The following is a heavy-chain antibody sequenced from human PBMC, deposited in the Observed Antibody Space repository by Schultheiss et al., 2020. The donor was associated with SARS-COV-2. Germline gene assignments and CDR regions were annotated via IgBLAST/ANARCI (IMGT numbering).Heavy chain of an antibody. V-gene: IGHV4-34*01. CDR3: ARDGYGDYDYYYYGMDV. J-gene: IGHJ6*02. CDR2: INHSGST. D-gene: IGHD4-17*01. Sequence: SQTLSLTCAVYGGSFSGYYWSWIRQPPGKGLEWIGEINHSGSTKYNPSLRSRVTMSMDTTQNHFSLRLTSVTAADTAVYYCARDGYGDYDYYYYGMDVWGQGTTVTVSS. CDR1: GGSFSGYY.